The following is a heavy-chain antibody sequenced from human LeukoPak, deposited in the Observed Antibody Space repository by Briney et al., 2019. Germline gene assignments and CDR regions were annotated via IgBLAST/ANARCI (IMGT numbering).Heavy chain of an antibody. CDR2: VSHDGGTK. CDR1: GFTFNNYG. V-gene: IGHV3-30*18. J-gene: IGHJ1*01. D-gene: IGHD6-25*01. Sequence: PGGSLRLSCAASGFTFNNYGMQWVRQAPGKGLEWLAVVSHDGGTKFYADSVKGRFTISRDNSKNTLDLEMYGLRTDDTAVYYCVKEPTSYSSGWYFQHWGRGTLVTVS. CDR3: VKEPTSYSSGWYFQH.